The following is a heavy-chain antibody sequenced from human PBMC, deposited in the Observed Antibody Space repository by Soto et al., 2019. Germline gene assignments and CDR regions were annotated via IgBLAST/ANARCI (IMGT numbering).Heavy chain of an antibody. Sequence: ASVKLSCKASGYTFTSYDINWVRQATGQGLEWMGWMNPNSGNTGYAQKFQGRVTMTRNTSISTAYMELSSLRAEDTAVYYCARSGQEWLLYSFDYWGQGTLVTVSS. CDR3: ARSGQEWLLYSFDY. V-gene: IGHV1-8*01. CDR1: GYTFTSYD. CDR2: MNPNSGNT. D-gene: IGHD3-3*01. J-gene: IGHJ4*02.